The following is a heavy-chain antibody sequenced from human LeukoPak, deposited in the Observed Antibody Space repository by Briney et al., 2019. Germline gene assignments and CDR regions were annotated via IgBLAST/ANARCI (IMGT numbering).Heavy chain of an antibody. CDR3: ARLGDSSP. J-gene: IGHJ5*02. Sequence: GRSLRLSCAASGFTFSNYAMHWVRQAPGKGLEWVAVISYDGSNKYYTDSVKGRSTISRDNSKNTLYLQMNSLRAEDTAVYYCARLGDSSPWGQGTLVTVSS. V-gene: IGHV3-30*04. CDR2: ISYDGSNK. CDR1: GFTFSNYA. D-gene: IGHD3-16*01.